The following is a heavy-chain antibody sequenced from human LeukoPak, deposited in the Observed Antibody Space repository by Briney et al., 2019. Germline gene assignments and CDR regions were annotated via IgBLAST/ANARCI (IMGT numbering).Heavy chain of an antibody. D-gene: IGHD1-26*01. CDR1: GFDLNTYE. J-gene: IGHJ5*02. Sequence: GGSLRLSCAASGFDLNTYEMNWVRQAPGKGLEWIADITISGHTKNYADSVKGRFTISRDNAGTSLYLQMNSLRVEDTGVYYWARGSPHADLGGRGPLVPVSS. V-gene: IGHV3-48*03. CDR3: ARGSPHADL. CDR2: ITISGHTK.